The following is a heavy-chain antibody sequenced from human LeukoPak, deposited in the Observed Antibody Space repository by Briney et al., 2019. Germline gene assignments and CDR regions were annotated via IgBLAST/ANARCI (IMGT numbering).Heavy chain of an antibody. D-gene: IGHD6-13*01. CDR3: VKDLYSSSWFSTGDY. CDR1: GFTFSNYA. V-gene: IGHV3-23*01. CDR2: MSGTSGNT. J-gene: IGHJ4*02. Sequence: GGSLRLSCAASGFTFSNYAMTWVRQAPGKGLEWVSGMSGTSGNTYYADSVKGRFTISRDNSKNTLYLQMNSLRAEDTAVYYCVKDLYSSSWFSTGDYWGQGTLVTVSS.